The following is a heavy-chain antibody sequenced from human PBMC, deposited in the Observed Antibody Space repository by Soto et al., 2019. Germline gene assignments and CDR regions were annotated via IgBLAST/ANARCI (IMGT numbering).Heavy chain of an antibody. J-gene: IGHJ5*02. CDR2: IYYSGRT. CDR3: ARSAAAGTGWFDP. V-gene: IGHV4-59*01. D-gene: IGHD6-13*01. CDR1: GGSISSYY. Sequence: QVQLQESGPGLVKPSETLSLTCNVSGGSISSYYWSWIRQPPGKGLEWSGYIYYSGRTNYNPSLESRVTISVDTSKNQFALKLSSVTAADTAVYYCARSAAAGTGWFDPWCQGTLVTVSS.